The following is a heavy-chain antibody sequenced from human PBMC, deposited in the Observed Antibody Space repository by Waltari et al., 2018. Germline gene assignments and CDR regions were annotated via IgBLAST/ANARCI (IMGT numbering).Heavy chain of an antibody. J-gene: IGHJ4*02. CDR3: ASYYGSGSYFDH. V-gene: IGHV3-30*03. Sequence: QVQLVESGGGVVQPGRSLRLAGLASGFTFGMFSMHWVRQAPGKGLEWVAFMSYDGSERHERDSVKGRFTISRDNPKKTLYLEMNSVKFEDTAVYYCASYYGSGSYFDHWGQGTLVTVSS. D-gene: IGHD3-10*01. CDR1: GFTFGMFS. CDR2: MSYDGSER.